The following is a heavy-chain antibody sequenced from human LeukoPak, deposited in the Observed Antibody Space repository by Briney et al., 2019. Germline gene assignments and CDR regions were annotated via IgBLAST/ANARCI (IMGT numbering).Heavy chain of an antibody. CDR3: AKEGPWGSGSLNGDYYYYGMDV. D-gene: IGHD3-10*01. V-gene: IGHV3-21*01. Sequence: GGSRRLSCAASGFTFSSYSMNWVRQAPGKGLEWVSSISSTSSHTYHADSVKGRFTISRDNAKNSLYLQMNSLRAEDTGVYYCAKEGPWGSGSLNGDYYYYGMDVWGQGTTVTVSS. CDR1: GFTFSSYS. J-gene: IGHJ6*02. CDR2: ISSTSSHT.